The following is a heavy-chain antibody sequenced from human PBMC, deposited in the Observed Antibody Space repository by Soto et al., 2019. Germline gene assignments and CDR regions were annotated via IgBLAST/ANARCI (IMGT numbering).Heavy chain of an antibody. J-gene: IGHJ4*02. V-gene: IGHV4-4*02. CDR1: GGSISSNNW. Sequence: PSETLSLTWAVSGGSISSNNWWSWVRQAPGKGQEWIGEIYHSGRTSYNPSIKSRVRMSVDKSKNQFALIVTSVTAADTAVYYCTKDGSGHPYYSDNWGPGTLVTVSS. CDR2: IYHSGRT. D-gene: IGHD3-3*01. CDR3: TKDGSGHPYYSDN.